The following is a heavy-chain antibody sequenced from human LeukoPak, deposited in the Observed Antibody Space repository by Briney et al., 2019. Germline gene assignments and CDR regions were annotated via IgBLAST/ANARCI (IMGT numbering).Heavy chain of an antibody. CDR3: ARGGYYDSSGYYIDY. Sequence: ASETLSLTCTVSGGSISSYYWSWIRQPPGKGLEWIGYIYYSGSTNYNPSLKSRVTISVDTSKNQFSLKLSSVTAADTAVYYCARGGYYDSSGYYIDYWGQGTLVTVSS. J-gene: IGHJ4*02. CDR1: GGSISSYY. D-gene: IGHD3-22*01. CDR2: IYYSGST. V-gene: IGHV4-59*01.